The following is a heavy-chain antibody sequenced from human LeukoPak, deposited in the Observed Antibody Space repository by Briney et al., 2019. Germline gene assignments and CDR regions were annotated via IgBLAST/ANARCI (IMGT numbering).Heavy chain of an antibody. J-gene: IGHJ1*01. CDR3: AKEEGYYYDSGGYYVEYFQH. CDR2: ISYDGTNK. CDR1: GFTFSSYG. D-gene: IGHD3-22*01. Sequence: TGRSLRLSCAASGFTFSSYGMHWVRQAPGKGLEWVAVISYDGTNKYYADSVKGRFTVSRDNSKNTLYLQMNSLRAEDTAVYYCAKEEGYYYDSGGYYVEYFQHWGQGTLVTVSS. V-gene: IGHV3-30*18.